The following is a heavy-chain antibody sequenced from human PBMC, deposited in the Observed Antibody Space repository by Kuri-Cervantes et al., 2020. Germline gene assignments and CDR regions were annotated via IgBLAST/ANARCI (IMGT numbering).Heavy chain of an antibody. D-gene: IGHD6-19*01. CDR3: ARDKTYSSGRRSHFDY. CDR2: IYYSGST. V-gene: IGHV4-61*01. Sequence: GSLRLSCTVSGGSISSSSYYWGWIRQPPGKGLEWIGYIYYSGSTNYNPSLKSRVTISVDTSKNQFSLKLSSVTAADTAVYYCARDKTYSSGRRSHFDYWGQGTLVTVSS. CDR1: GGSISSSSYY. J-gene: IGHJ4*02.